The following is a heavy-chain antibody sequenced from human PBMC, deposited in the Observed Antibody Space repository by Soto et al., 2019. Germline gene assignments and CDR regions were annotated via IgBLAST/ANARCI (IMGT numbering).Heavy chain of an antibody. CDR1: GFIFSTYS. CDR2: ISLDGVQK. D-gene: IGHD3-9*01. CDR3: ATDGLIGSFRPNYYFYYYTMDV. Sequence: PGGSLRLSCAASGFIFSTYSMHWVRQAPGKGLEWMAVISLDGVQKFYADSVRGRFTVSRDNSRNTLYLEMNNLRVDDTAVYYCATDGLIGSFRPNYYFYYYTMDVWGQGTTVTVSS. V-gene: IGHV3-30-3*01. J-gene: IGHJ6*02.